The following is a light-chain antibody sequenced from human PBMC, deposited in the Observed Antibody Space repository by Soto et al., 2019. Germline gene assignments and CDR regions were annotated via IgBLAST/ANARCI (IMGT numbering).Light chain of an antibody. J-gene: IGLJ2*01. CDR3: QSSDRSLNVI. V-gene: IGLV1-40*01. CDR1: SSNIGAGYD. Sequence: QSVLTQPPSVSGAPGQRVTISCTGSSSNIGAGYDVHWYQQLPGTAPKLLIYDNNNRPSGVPDRFSGSKSGTSASLAITGVQAEDEADYYRQSSDRSLNVIFGGGTKLTVL. CDR2: DNN.